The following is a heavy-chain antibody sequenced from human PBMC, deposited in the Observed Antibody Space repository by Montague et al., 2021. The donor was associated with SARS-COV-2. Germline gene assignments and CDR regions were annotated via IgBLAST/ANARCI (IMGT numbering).Heavy chain of an antibody. D-gene: IGHD5-24*01. CDR3: ARDPDGYNEDGAFDI. Sequence: SRRLSCAASGFNFSSYAMHWVRQAPGKGLEWVAVISYDGSNKYYLDSVKGRFTISRDNSKNTLYLQMNSLRAEDTAVYYSARDPDGYNEDGAFDIWGQGTMVTVSS. CDR2: ISYDGSNK. CDR1: GFNFSSYA. V-gene: IGHV3-30*04. J-gene: IGHJ3*02.